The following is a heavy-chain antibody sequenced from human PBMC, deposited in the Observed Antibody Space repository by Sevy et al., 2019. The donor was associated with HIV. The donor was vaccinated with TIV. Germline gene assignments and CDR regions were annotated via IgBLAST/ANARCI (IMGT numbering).Heavy chain of an antibody. J-gene: IGHJ4*02. CDR1: GFTFSSYS. CDR3: ARGVDRATMIVVADDFDY. CDR2: ISSSSSYI. Sequence: GGSLRLSCAASGFTFSSYSMNWVRQAPGKGLEWVSSISSSSSYIYYADSVKGRFTISRDNAKNSLYLQMYSLRAEDRAVYYCARGVDRATMIVVADDFDYWGQGTLVTVSS. V-gene: IGHV3-21*01. D-gene: IGHD3-22*01.